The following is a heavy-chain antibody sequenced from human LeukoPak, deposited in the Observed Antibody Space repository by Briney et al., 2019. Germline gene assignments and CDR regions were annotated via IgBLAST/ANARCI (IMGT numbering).Heavy chain of an antibody. CDR3: TRDVWGDRDNYFDC. CDR2: INSNGRST. D-gene: IGHD2-8*01. CDR1: GFSFSSYW. V-gene: IGHV3-74*01. Sequence: GGSLRLSCAASGFSFSSYWMHWVRQAPGKGLVWVSRINSNGRSTSYADSVKGRFTISRDNAKNTLYLEMNNLRAEGTAVYYCTRDVWGDRDNYFDCWGQGTLVTVSS. J-gene: IGHJ4*02.